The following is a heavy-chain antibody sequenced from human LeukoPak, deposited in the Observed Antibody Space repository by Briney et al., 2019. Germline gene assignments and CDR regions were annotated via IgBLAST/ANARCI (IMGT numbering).Heavy chain of an antibody. CDR1: NGSFTGYF. J-gene: IGHJ4*02. D-gene: IGHD3-10*01. CDR3: ARNRITMVRGVTTDY. V-gene: IGHV4-34*10. Sequence: PSETLSLTCSVYNGSFTGYFWSWIRQPPGKELEWIGEINHLGITNYNPSLKSRITMSEDTSKNQFSLKLTSVTAADTAVYYCARNRITMVRGVTTDYWGQGTLVTVSS. CDR2: INHLGIT.